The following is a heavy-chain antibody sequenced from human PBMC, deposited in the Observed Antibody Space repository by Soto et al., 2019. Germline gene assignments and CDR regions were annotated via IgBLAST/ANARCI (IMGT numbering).Heavy chain of an antibody. Sequence: TSETLSLTCTVSGGSISSGGYYWSWIRQHPGKGLEWIGYIYYSGSTYYNPSLKSRVTISVDTSKNQFSLKLSSVTAADTAVYYCARDVEAGYSGSSWGHYYGMDVWGQGTTVTVSS. CDR2: IYYSGST. D-gene: IGHD1-26*01. CDR1: GGSISSGGYY. J-gene: IGHJ6*02. CDR3: ARDVEAGYSGSSWGHYYGMDV. V-gene: IGHV4-31*03.